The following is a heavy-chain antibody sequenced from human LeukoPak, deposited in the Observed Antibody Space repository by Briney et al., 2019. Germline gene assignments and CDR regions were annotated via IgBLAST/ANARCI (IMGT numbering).Heavy chain of an antibody. CDR2: ISYDGSNK. D-gene: IGHD4-11*01. CDR3: AKSTVIDEFIPLVAGFDY. V-gene: IGHV3-30*18. J-gene: IGHJ4*02. Sequence: GGSLRLSCAASGFTFSSYSMNWVRQAPGKGLEWVAVISYDGSNKYYADSVKGRFTISRDNSKNTLYLQMNSLRAEDTAVYYCAKSTVIDEFIPLVAGFDYWGQGTLVTVSS. CDR1: GFTFSSYS.